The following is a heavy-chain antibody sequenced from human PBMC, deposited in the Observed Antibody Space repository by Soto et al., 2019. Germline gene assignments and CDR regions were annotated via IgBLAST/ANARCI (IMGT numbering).Heavy chain of an antibody. CDR1: GGTFSSYA. CDR2: IIPIFGTA. Sequence: QVQLVQSGAEVKKPGSSVKVSCKASGGTFSSYAISWVRQAPGQGLEWMGGIIPIFGTANYEQKFQGRVRITAGESTSTAYMELSSLRSEGTAVYYCASSRSTRYCYGMDVWGQGTTVTVSS. D-gene: IGHD4-17*01. J-gene: IGHJ6*02. V-gene: IGHV1-69*12. CDR3: ASSRSTRYCYGMDV.